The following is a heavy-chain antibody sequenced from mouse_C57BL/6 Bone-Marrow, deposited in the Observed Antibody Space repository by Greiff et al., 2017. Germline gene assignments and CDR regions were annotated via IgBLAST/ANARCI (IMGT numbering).Heavy chain of an antibody. CDR1: GYTFTSYW. CDR2: IHPTSGST. V-gene: IGHV1-64*01. D-gene: IGHD2-3*01. Sequence: VQLQQPGAELVKPGASVKLSCKASGYTFTSYWMHWVKQRPGQGLEWIGMIHPTSGSTNYNEKFKSKATLTVDTSSSTAYMQLSSLTSEDSAVYYGARLRDGYWFDYWGQGTMVTVSA. CDR3: ARLRDGYWFDY. J-gene: IGHJ3*01.